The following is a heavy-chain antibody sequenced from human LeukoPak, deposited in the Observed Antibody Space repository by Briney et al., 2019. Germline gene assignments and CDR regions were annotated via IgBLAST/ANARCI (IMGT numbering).Heavy chain of an antibody. CDR1: GFTFSSYG. V-gene: IGHV3-7*01. J-gene: IGHJ4*02. CDR3: ARAHSSGWAFDY. CDR2: IKQDGSEK. D-gene: IGHD6-19*01. Sequence: GGSLRLSCAASGFTFSSYGMHWVRQAPGKGLEWVATIKQDGSEKYYVDSVKRRFTISRDTAKNSLSLQMNSLRAEDTAVYYCARAHSSGWAFDYWGQGTLVTVSS.